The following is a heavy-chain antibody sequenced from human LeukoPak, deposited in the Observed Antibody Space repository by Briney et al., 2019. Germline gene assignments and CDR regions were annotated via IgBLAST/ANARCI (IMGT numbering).Heavy chain of an antibody. CDR2: ISSSSSYI. V-gene: IGHV3-21*01. D-gene: IGHD2-2*02. J-gene: IGHJ4*02. CDR3: ARAWGYCSSTSCYNMDY. Sequence: PGGSLRLSCAASGFTFSSYWMSWVRQAPGKGLEWVSSISSSSSYIYYADSVKGRFTISRDNAKNSLYLQMNSLRAEDTAVYYCARAWGYCSSTSCYNMDYWGQGTLVTVSS. CDR1: GFTFSSYW.